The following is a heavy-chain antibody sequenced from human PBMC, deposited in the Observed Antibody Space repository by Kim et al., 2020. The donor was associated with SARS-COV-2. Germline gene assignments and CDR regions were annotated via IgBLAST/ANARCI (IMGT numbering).Heavy chain of an antibody. CDR2: MNRDGRA. CDR3: ARGSAGSTVTASSYYFFDV. CDR1: FSGFY. D-gene: IGHD4-17*01. J-gene: IGHJ6*03. V-gene: IGHV4-34*01. Sequence: FSGFYWSWIRQPPGKGLEWIGDMNRDGRANYNPSLQSRLTMSVARYKNQFSLKVRSLTAADTAVYYCARGSAGSTVTASSYYFFDVWGEGTKVTV.